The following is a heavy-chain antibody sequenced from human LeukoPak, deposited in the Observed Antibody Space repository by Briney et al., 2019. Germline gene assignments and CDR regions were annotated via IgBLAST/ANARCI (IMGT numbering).Heavy chain of an antibody. D-gene: IGHD3-9*01. CDR3: ANMALTGYPYYGMDV. Sequence: PGGSLRLSCAASGFTFSTYAMSWVRQAPGKGLEWVSAVSVSGYSTYYADSVKGRFTISRDNSKNTLYLQMNSLRAEDTAVYYCANMALTGYPYYGMDVWGQGTTVTVSS. CDR1: GFTFSTYA. V-gene: IGHV3-23*01. CDR2: VSVSGYST. J-gene: IGHJ6*02.